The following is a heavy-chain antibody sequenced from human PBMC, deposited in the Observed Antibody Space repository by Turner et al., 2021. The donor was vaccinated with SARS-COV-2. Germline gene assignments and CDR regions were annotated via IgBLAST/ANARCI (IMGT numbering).Heavy chain of an antibody. J-gene: IGHJ4*02. V-gene: IGHV3-9*01. CDR1: GFIFDESA. Sequence: EVQLVESGGGLVQPGRYLRLSCAASGFIFDESAMHWVRQAPGKCLEWVSCISWSSGNIGYADSVKGRFTISRDNAKNSLYLLMNNLRGEDTSFYYCAKEIGNSADFWGQGTLVTVSS. CDR2: ISWSSGNI. D-gene: IGHD1-1*01. CDR3: AKEIGNSADF.